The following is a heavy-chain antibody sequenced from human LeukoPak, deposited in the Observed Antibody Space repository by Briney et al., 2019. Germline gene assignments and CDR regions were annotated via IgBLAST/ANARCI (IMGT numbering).Heavy chain of an antibody. CDR2: ISGSGGST. V-gene: IGHV3-23*01. D-gene: IGHD4-17*01. J-gene: IGHJ4*02. Sequence: SGGSLRLSCAASGFTFSSYAMSWVRQAPGKGLEWVSAISGSGGSTYYADSVKGRFTISRDNSKNTLYLQMNSLRAEDTAVYYCAREGTRDYGTDYWGQGTLVTVSS. CDR3: AREGTRDYGTDY. CDR1: GFTFSSYA.